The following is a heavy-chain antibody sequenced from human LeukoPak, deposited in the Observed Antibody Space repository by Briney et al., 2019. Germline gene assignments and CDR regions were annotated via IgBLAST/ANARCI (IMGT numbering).Heavy chain of an antibody. J-gene: IGHJ4*02. CDR2: ISAYNGNT. D-gene: IGHD3-16*01. CDR3: ARKSLRRGFDY. Sequence: ASVKVSCKASGYTFNTYGITWVRQAPGQGLEWMGWISAYNGNTNYAQKLQGRVTMTTDTSTSTAYMELRSLRSDDTAVYYCARKSLRRGFDYWGQGTLVTVSS. V-gene: IGHV1-18*01. CDR1: GYTFNTYG.